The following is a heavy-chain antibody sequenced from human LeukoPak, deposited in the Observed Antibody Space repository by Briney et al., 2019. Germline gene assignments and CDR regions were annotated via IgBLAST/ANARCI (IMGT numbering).Heavy chain of an antibody. V-gene: IGHV1-18*01. CDR3: AREGTATERLIDY. Sequence: GASVKVSCKASGYTFTSYGISWVRQAPGQGLEWMGWISAYNGNTNYAQKFQGRVTMTRDTSTSTVYMELSSLRSEDTAVYYCAREGTATERLIDYWGQGTLVTVSS. J-gene: IGHJ4*02. CDR2: ISAYNGNT. CDR1: GYTFTSYG. D-gene: IGHD6-13*01.